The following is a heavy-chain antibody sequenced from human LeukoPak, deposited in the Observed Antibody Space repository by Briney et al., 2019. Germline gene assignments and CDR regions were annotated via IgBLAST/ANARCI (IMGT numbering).Heavy chain of an antibody. CDR3: ASIRPRYCSGGSCYRGYAFDI. CDR2: INANSGDT. D-gene: IGHD2-15*01. V-gene: IGHV1-2*02. J-gene: IGHJ3*02. CDR1: GHTFTGYY. Sequence: ASVKVSCKASGHTFTGYYMHWVRQAPGQGLEWMGWINANSGDTNYAQKFQGRVTMTRDTSISTAYMELSRLRSDDTAVYYCASIRPRYCSGGSCYRGYAFDIWGQGTMVTVSS.